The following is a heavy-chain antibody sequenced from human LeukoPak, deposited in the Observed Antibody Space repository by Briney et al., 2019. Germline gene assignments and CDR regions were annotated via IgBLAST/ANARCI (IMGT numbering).Heavy chain of an antibody. J-gene: IGHJ6*02. CDR1: GFTFSSYG. Sequence: PGGSLRLSCAASGFTFSSYGMHWVRQAPGKGLEWVAVIWYDGSNKYYADSVKGRFTISRDNSKNTLYLQMNSLRAEDTAVYYCARTSLYYDFWSGYYDYYYYYGMDVWGQGTTVTVSS. CDR3: ARTSLYYDFWSGYYDYYYYYGMDV. CDR2: IWYDGSNK. V-gene: IGHV3-33*01. D-gene: IGHD3-3*01.